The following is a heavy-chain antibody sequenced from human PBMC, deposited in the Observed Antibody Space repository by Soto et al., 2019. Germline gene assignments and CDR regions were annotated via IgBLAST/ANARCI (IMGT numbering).Heavy chain of an antibody. Sequence: EVQLLESGGGLVQPGGSLRLSCADSGFSFSTYSMSWVRQTPGKGLEWVSAITATGDRTYYADSVTGRFTISRDNSKKTHYLQMTSRRAEDTAMYYCATMNGYFEYWGQGTPVTVSS. J-gene: IGHJ4*02. D-gene: IGHD3-22*01. V-gene: IGHV3-23*01. CDR3: ATMNGYFEY. CDR2: ITATGDRT. CDR1: GFSFSTYS.